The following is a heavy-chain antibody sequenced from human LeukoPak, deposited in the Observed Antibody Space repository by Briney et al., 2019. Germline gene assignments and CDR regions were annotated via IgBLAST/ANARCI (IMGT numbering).Heavy chain of an antibody. CDR1: GFTFSSYA. CDR3: AFGSCYSCYYYYGMDV. Sequence: GGSLRLSCAASGFTFSSYAMSGVRQAPGKGREWVSAISGSGGSTYYADSLKDRFTISRDNSKNTMYLQMNSLRAEDTAVYYCAFGSCYSCYYYYGMDVWGQGTTVTVSS. CDR2: ISGSGGST. D-gene: IGHD2-15*01. J-gene: IGHJ6*02. V-gene: IGHV3-23*01.